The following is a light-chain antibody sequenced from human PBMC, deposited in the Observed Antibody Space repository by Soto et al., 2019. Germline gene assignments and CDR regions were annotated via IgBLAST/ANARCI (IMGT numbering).Light chain of an antibody. V-gene: IGKV1-5*01. CDR3: QQYNSYAWT. CDR2: DAS. Sequence: DIQMTQSPSTLSASVGDRVTITSRASQSISSWLAWYRQKPGKAPKLLIYDASSLESGVPSRFSGSGSGTEFTLTISSLQPDDFATYYCQQYNSYAWTFGQGTKVDIK. CDR1: QSISSW. J-gene: IGKJ1*01.